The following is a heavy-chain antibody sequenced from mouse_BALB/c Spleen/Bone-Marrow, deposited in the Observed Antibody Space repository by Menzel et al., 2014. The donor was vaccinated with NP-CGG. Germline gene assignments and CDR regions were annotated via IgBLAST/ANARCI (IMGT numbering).Heavy chain of an antibody. V-gene: IGHV7-3*02. CDR3: ARDINYDIYWYFDV. Sequence: EVVLVESGGGLAQPGGSLRLSCATSGFTFTDYYMSWVRQPPGKALEWLGFSRNKANGYTTEYSASVKGRFTISRDNSQSILYLQMNTLRAEDSATYYCARDINYDIYWYFDVWGAGTTVTVSS. J-gene: IGHJ1*01. CDR2: SRNKANGYTT. D-gene: IGHD2-4*01. CDR1: GFTFTDYY.